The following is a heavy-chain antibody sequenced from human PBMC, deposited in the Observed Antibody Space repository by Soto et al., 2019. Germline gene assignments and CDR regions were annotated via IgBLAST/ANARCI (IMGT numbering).Heavy chain of an antibody. CDR1: GYSFTSYW. CDR2: IDPSDSYT. CDR3: ARQKVAARPYYYYGMDV. J-gene: IGHJ6*02. V-gene: IGHV5-10-1*01. D-gene: IGHD6-6*01. Sequence: GESLKISCKGSGYSFTSYWISWVRQMPGKGLEWMGRIDPSDSYTNYSPSFQGHVTISADKSISTAYLQWSSLKASDTAMYYCARQKVAARPYYYYGMDVWGQGTTVTVSS.